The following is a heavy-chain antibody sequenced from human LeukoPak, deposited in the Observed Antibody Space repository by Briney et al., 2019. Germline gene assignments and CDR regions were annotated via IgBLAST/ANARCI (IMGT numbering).Heavy chain of an antibody. CDR2: ISYDGSNK. V-gene: IGHV3-30-3*01. Sequence: GGSLRLSCAASGFTFSSYAMHWVRQAPGKGLEWVAVISYDGSNKYYADSVKGRFTISRDNSKNTLYLQMNSLRAEDTAVYYCARDSYSGSYHSWFDPWGQGTLVTVSS. CDR1: GFTFSSYA. CDR3: ARDSYSGSYHSWFDP. J-gene: IGHJ5*02. D-gene: IGHD1-26*01.